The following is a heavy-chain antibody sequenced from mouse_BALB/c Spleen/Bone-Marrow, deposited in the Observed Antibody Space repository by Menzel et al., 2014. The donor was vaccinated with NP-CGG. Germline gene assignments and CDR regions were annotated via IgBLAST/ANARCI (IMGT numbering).Heavy chain of an antibody. V-gene: IGHV1-69*02. CDR1: GYTFTTYW. CDR2: VDPSDGYT. J-gene: IGHJ3*01. D-gene: IGHD1-3*01. Sequence: QVQLQQSGAELVTPGASVKLSCKASGYTFTTYWMHWVKQRPGHGLEWIGQVDPSDGYTNYSQMFKGKATLTVDKSSSTAYMQLSSLSSEDSAVYYCARGGDNFAWFAYWGRGTLVTVSA. CDR3: ARGGDNFAWFAY.